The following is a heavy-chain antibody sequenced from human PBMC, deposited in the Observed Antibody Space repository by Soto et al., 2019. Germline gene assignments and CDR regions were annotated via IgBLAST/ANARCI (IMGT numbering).Heavy chain of an antibody. CDR2: IYYSGST. J-gene: IGHJ4*02. D-gene: IGHD5-18*01. Sequence: SETLSLTCTVSGGSISSSSYYWGWIRQPPGKGLEWIGSIYYSGSTYYNPSLKSRVTISVDTSKNQFSLKLSSVTAADTAVYYCAREPDTAMGKYFDYWGQGTLVNVSS. CDR1: GGSISSSSYY. V-gene: IGHV4-39*01. CDR3: AREPDTAMGKYFDY.